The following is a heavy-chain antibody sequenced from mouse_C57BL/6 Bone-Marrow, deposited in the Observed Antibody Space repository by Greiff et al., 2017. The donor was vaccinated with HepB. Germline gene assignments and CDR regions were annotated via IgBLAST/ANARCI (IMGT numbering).Heavy chain of an antibody. CDR3: TTTAYYGNYGFAY. CDR1: GFNIKDDY. CDR2: IDPENGDT. J-gene: IGHJ3*01. Sequence: VQLQQSGAELVRPGASVKLSCTASGFNIKDDYMHWVKQRPEQGLEWIGWIDPENGDTEYASKFQGKATITADTSSNTAYLQLSSLTSEDTAVYYCTTTAYYGNYGFAYWGQGTLVTVSA. D-gene: IGHD2-10*01. V-gene: IGHV14-4*01.